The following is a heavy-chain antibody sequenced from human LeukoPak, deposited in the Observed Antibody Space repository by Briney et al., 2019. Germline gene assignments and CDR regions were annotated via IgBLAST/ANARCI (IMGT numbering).Heavy chain of an antibody. CDR2: ISSSSSTI. Sequence: GGSLRLSCAASGFTFSSSEMNWVRQAPGKGLEWASYISSSSSTIYYADSVKGRITISRDNAKNSLYLQINSPGVEDTAVYYCASLAGGYFFDHWGQGTLVTVSS. CDR3: ASLAGGYFFDH. CDR1: GFTFSSSE. V-gene: IGHV3-48*03. D-gene: IGHD1-26*01. J-gene: IGHJ4*02.